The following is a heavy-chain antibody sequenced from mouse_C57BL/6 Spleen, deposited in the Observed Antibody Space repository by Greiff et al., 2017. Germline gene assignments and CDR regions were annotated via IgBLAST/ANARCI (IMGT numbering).Heavy chain of an antibody. CDR3: ASGNQFAY. D-gene: IGHD2-1*01. CDR2: IHPSTGGT. Sequence: VQLQQSGPELVKPGASVKISCKASGYSFTGYYMNWVKQSPEKSLEWIGEIHPSTGGTTYNQKFKAKATLTVDKSSSTDYMQLKSLTSDVAAVYYCASGNQFAYWGQGTLVTVSA. CDR1: GYSFTGYY. V-gene: IGHV1-42*01. J-gene: IGHJ3*01.